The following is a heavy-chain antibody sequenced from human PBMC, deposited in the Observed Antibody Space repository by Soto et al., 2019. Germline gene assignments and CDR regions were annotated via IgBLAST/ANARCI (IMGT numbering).Heavy chain of an antibody. D-gene: IGHD2-8*01. CDR3: ARLVDGNYYYYYMDV. CDR1: GFTVSSNY. Sequence: GGSLRLSCAASGFTVSSNYMSWVRQAPGKGLEWVSVIYSGGSTYYADSVKGRFTISRDNSKNTLYLQMNSLRAEDTAVYYCARLVDGNYYYYYMDVWGKGTTVTVSS. J-gene: IGHJ6*03. V-gene: IGHV3-66*01. CDR2: IYSGGST.